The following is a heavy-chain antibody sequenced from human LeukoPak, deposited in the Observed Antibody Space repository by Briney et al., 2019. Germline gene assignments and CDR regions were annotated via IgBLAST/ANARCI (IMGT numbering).Heavy chain of an antibody. CDR3: ARGLQFSGMDV. Sequence: SETLSLTCTVSGGSIGRDYWSWIRQPPGKGLEWIGYISYSGDTNYNPSLKSRVTISLDTSKNQFSLKLSSVTAADTAVYYCARGLQFSGMDVWGQGTTVTVSS. CDR1: GGSIGRDY. J-gene: IGHJ6*02. CDR2: ISYSGDT. D-gene: IGHD5-24*01. V-gene: IGHV4-59*01.